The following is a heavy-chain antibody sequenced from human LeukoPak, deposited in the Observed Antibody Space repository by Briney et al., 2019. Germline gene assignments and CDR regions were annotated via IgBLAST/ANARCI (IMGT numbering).Heavy chain of an antibody. Sequence: GESLKISCKASGYTFTSYDINWVRQATGQGLEWMGWMNPNSGNTGYAQKFQGRVTMTRNTSISTAYMELSSLRSEDTAVYYCARERVGAKYYGMDVWGQGTTVTVSS. CDR3: ARERVGAKYYGMDV. J-gene: IGHJ6*02. CDR1: GYTFTSYD. V-gene: IGHV1-8*01. CDR2: MNPNSGNT. D-gene: IGHD1-26*01.